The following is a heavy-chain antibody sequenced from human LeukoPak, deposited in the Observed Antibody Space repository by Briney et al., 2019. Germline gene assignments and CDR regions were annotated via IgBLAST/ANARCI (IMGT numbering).Heavy chain of an antibody. D-gene: IGHD3-3*01. J-gene: IGHJ4*02. CDR3: AREGSDFWSGYSKGYFDY. V-gene: IGHV3-21*01. CDR1: GFTFSSYS. Sequence: GGSLRLSCAASGFTFSSYSMNWVRQAPGKGPQWVSSISSSSSYIYYADSAKGRFTISKDNAKNSLYLEMNSLGAEDTAVYYCAREGSDFWSGYSKGYFDYWGQGTLVTVSS. CDR2: ISSSSSYI.